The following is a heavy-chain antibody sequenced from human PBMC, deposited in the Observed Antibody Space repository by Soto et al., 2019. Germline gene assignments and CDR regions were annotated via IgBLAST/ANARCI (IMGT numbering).Heavy chain of an antibody. V-gene: IGHV3-23*01. CDR1: GFTFSSYA. CDR2: ISGSGGST. Sequence: EVQLLESGGGLVQPGGSLRLSCAASGFTFSSYAMSWVRQAPGKGLEWVSAISGSGGSTYYADSVKGRFTISRDNSKNTLYLQMNXLRAEDTAVYYCAKGSAMVXXVIYYYGMDVWGQGTTVTVSS. J-gene: IGHJ6*02. CDR3: AKGSAMVXXVIYYYGMDV. D-gene: IGHD3-10*01.